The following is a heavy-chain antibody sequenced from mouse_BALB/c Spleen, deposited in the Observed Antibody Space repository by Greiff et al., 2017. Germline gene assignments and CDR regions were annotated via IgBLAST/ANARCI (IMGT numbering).Heavy chain of an antibody. V-gene: IGHV1S81*02. D-gene: IGHD6-1*01. CDR1: GYSFTSYW. J-gene: IGHJ4*01. Sequence: QVQLKQPGAELVKPGASVKLSCKASGYSFTSYWMHWVKQRPGQGLEWIGEINPSNGRTNYNEKFKSKATLTVDKSSSTAYMQLSSLTSEDSAVYYCARKAYYYAMDYWGQGTSVTVSS. CDR3: ARKAYYYAMDY. CDR2: INPSNGRT.